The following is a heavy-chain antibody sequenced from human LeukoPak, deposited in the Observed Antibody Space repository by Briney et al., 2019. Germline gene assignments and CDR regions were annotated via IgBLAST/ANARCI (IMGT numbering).Heavy chain of an antibody. CDR1: GYTFTSYG. J-gene: IGHJ3*02. V-gene: IGHV1-18*01. D-gene: IGHD3-22*01. CDR3: ASGFMGYDRSGYYDDAFDI. CDR2: ISAYNGNT. Sequence: EASVKVSCKASGYTFTSYGISWVRQAPGQGLEWMGWISAYNGNTNYAQKFQGRVAMTRDTSISTAYMELSRLRSDDTAVYYCASGFMGYDRSGYYDDAFDIWGQGTMVTVSS.